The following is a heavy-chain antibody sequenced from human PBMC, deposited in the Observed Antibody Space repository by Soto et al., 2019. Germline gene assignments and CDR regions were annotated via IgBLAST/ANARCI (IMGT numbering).Heavy chain of an antibody. CDR2: IFSNDEK. Sequence: SGPMLVNPTETLTLTCTVSGFSLSNARMGVSWIRQPPGKALEWLAHIFSNDEKSYSTSLKSRLTISKDTSKSQVVLTMTNMDPVDTATYYCARIFPPAGAGIDYWGQGTLVTVSS. V-gene: IGHV2-26*01. J-gene: IGHJ4*02. CDR1: GFSLSNARMG. CDR3: ARIFPPAGAGIDY.